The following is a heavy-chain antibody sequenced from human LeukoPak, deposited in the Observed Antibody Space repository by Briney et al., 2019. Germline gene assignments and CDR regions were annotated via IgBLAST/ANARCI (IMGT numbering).Heavy chain of an antibody. Sequence: GGSLRLSCAASGFTFSSYGMHWVRQAPGKGLEWVAFIRYDGSNKYYADSVKGRFTISRDNSKNTLYLLMNSLRAEDTAVYYCAKDRGYYYDSPDAFDIWGQGTMVTVSS. D-gene: IGHD3-22*01. CDR2: IRYDGSNK. CDR1: GFTFSSYG. J-gene: IGHJ3*02. V-gene: IGHV3-30*02. CDR3: AKDRGYYYDSPDAFDI.